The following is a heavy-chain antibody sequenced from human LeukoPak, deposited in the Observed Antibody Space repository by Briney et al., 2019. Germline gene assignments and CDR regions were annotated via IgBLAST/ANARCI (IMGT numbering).Heavy chain of an antibody. CDR2: ISGSGGST. J-gene: IGHJ6*02. CDR3: AWCSSTSCPYGMDV. CDR1: GFTFDDYA. Sequence: GGSLRLSCAASGFTFDDYAMHWVRHAPGKGLEWVSAISGSGGSTYYADSVKGRFTISRDNSKNTLYLQMNSLRAEDTAVYYCAWCSSTSCPYGMDVWGQGTTVTVSS. D-gene: IGHD2-2*01. V-gene: IGHV3-23*01.